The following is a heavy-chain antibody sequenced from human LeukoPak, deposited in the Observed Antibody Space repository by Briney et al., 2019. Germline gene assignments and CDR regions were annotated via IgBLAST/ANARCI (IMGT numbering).Heavy chain of an antibody. D-gene: IGHD6-6*01. J-gene: IGHJ5*02. V-gene: IGHV1-24*01. Sequence: ASVKVSCKVSGYTLTELSMHWVRQAPGKGLEWMGGFDPEDGETIYAQKFQGRVTMTEDTSTDTAYMELSSLRSEDTAVYYCATGGEYSSSSWFDPWGQGTLVTVSS. CDR1: GYTLTELS. CDR3: ATGGEYSSSSWFDP. CDR2: FDPEDGET.